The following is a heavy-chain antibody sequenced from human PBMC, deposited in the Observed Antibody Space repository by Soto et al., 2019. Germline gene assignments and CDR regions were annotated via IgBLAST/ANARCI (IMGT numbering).Heavy chain of an antibody. V-gene: IGHV1-18*01. Sequence: QVQLVQSGAEVKKPGASVKVSCKASGYTFTSYGISCVRQAPGQGLEWMGWISAYNGNTNYAQKLQGRVTMTPDTATSTAYTELRSLRSAATDVYYCASEVKQLVPYFDYWGQGTLVTVSS. CDR1: GYTFTSYG. J-gene: IGHJ4*02. CDR3: ASEVKQLVPYFDY. CDR2: ISAYNGNT. D-gene: IGHD6-13*01.